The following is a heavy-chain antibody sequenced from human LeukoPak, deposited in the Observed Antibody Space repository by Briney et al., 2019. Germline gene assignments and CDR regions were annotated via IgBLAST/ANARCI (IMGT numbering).Heavy chain of an antibody. Sequence: GGSLRLSCAASGFTFSSYGMSWVRQAPGKGLEWVSAISGSGGSTYYADSVKGRFTISRDNSKNTLYLQMNSLRAEDTAVYYCAKDPPYDYVWGSYRYGPDYWGQGTLVTVSS. V-gene: IGHV3-23*01. CDR3: AKDPPYDYVWGSYRYGPDY. D-gene: IGHD3-16*02. J-gene: IGHJ4*02. CDR1: GFTFSSYG. CDR2: ISGSGGST.